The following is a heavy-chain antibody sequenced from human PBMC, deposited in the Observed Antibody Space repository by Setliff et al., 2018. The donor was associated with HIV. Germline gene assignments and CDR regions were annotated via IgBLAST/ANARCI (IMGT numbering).Heavy chain of an antibody. J-gene: IGHJ4*02. CDR3: ASGEDSGTYGEPYDS. CDR2: IHSSGST. V-gene: IGHV4-39*01. CDR1: GDSIISSRNF. D-gene: IGHD1-26*01. Sequence: SETLSLTCTVSGDSIISSRNFWGWIRQPPGKGLEWIGNIHSSGSTYYNPSLKSRVFISVDLSINQFSLKLHSVTAADTAVYYCASGEDSGTYGEPYDSWGQGALVTASS.